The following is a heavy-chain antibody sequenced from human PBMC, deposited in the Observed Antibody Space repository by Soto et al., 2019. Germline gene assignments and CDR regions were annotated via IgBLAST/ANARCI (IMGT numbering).Heavy chain of an antibody. Sequence: SETLSLTCTVSGGSIGSYYWSWIRQPPGKGLEWIGYIYYSGSTNYNPSLKSRVTISVDTSKNQFSLKLSSVTAADTAVYYCAHGGWYYYGMDVWGQGTTVTVSS. CDR2: IYYSGST. V-gene: IGHV4-59*01. CDR1: GGSIGSYY. D-gene: IGHD6-19*01. J-gene: IGHJ6*02. CDR3: AHGGWYYYGMDV.